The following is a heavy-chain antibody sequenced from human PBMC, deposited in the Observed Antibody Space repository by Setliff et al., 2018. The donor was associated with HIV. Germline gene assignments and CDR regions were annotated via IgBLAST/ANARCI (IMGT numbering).Heavy chain of an antibody. D-gene: IGHD3-16*02. CDR3: ARHQVIPTVIGPFDI. V-gene: IGHV4-39*01. CDR1: GDSLSTRNSY. Sequence: SETLSLPCTVSGDSLSTRNSYWGWVRQHPGKGLEWIGRPYYGGTTYYNPSLKSRVTISVDKSKNHCSLKLSSVTAADTAVYYCARHQVIPTVIGPFDIWGQGTAVTVSS. CDR2: PYYGGTT. J-gene: IGHJ3*02.